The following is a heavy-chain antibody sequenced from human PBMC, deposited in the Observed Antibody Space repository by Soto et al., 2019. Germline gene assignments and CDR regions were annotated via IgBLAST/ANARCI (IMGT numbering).Heavy chain of an antibody. CDR1: GFTFSGSA. V-gene: IGHV3-73*02. CDR3: TRVEMATIHYYYYGMDV. Sequence: EVQLVESGGGLVQPGGSLKLSCAASGFTFSGSAMHWVRQASGKGLEWVGRIRSKANSYATAYAASVKGRFTISRDDLKNTAYLQMNSLKTEDTAVYYCTRVEMATIHYYYYGMDVWGQGTTVTVSS. J-gene: IGHJ6*02. D-gene: IGHD5-12*01. CDR2: IRSKANSYAT.